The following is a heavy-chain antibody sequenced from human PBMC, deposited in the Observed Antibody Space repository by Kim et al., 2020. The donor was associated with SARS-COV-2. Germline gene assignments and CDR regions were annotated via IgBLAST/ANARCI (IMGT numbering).Heavy chain of an antibody. D-gene: IGHD6-19*01. Sequence: SVKVSCKASGGTFSSYAISWVRQAPGQGLEWMGGIIPIFGTANYAQKFQGRVTITADESTSTAYMELSSLRSEDTAVYYCARDDGQQWLVRGSYYYGMDVWGQGTTVTVSS. CDR1: GGTFSSYA. CDR2: IIPIFGTA. CDR3: ARDDGQQWLVRGSYYYGMDV. J-gene: IGHJ6*02. V-gene: IGHV1-69*13.